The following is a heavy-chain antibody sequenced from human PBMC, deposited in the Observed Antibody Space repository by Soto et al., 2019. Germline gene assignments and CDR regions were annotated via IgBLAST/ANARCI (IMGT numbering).Heavy chain of an antibody. CDR3: AREVRRSNQCDH. Sequence: GASVKVSCKVSGYTLTELSIHWVRQAPGEGLEWMGGFDLENGETIYAQRFQGRVTMTEETSADTPYMELSSLRSEDIAVYYGAREVRRSNQCDHWGQGTMGTVSS. CDR1: GYTLTELS. CDR2: FDLENGET. J-gene: IGHJ4*01. D-gene: IGHD3-10*01. V-gene: IGHV1-24*01.